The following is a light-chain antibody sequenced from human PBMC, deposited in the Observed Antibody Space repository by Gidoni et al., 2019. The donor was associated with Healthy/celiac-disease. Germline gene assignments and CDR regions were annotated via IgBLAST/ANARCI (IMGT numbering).Light chain of an antibody. CDR1: ALPKPY. J-gene: IGLJ1*01. Sequence: SYELPQPPSVSVSPGQTAKITCPGDALPKPYAYWYQQKPGQAPVLVIYKGHERPSGIPERFSGSSSGTTVTLTISGVQAEDGAEYYCQSADSSGTYGFGTGTKVTVL. CDR3: QSADSSGTYG. V-gene: IGLV3-25*03. CDR2: KGH.